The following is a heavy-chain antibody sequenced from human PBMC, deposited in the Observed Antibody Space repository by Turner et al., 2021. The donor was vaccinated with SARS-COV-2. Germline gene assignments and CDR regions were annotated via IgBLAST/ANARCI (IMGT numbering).Heavy chain of an antibody. CDR1: GFTFSTYS. Sequence: EVQLVESGGGLVQPGGSLRLSCAASGFTFSTYSMNWVRQAPGKGLEWVSYISSSSSTIFYADSVKGRFTISRDNAKNSLYLQMNSLRAEDTAVYYCARDRDYGDYGVYYYGLDVWGQGTTVTVS. J-gene: IGHJ6*02. D-gene: IGHD4-17*01. CDR3: ARDRDYGDYGVYYYGLDV. V-gene: IGHV3-48*01. CDR2: ISSSSSTI.